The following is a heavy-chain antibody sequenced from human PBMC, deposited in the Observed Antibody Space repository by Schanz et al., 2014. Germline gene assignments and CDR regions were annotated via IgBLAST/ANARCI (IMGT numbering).Heavy chain of an antibody. D-gene: IGHD2-2*02. Sequence: QVQLVESGGGLVQPGGSLRLSCAASGFTVSINYMSWVRQAPGKGLEWISYISRSGGTIYYADSVRGRFTISRDNAKNSLYLQMNSLTVGDTAVYYCARGPAAISRRTFDYWGQGTLVTVSS. CDR1: GFTVSINY. J-gene: IGHJ4*02. V-gene: IGHV3-11*01. CDR2: ISRSGGTI. CDR3: ARGPAAISRRTFDY.